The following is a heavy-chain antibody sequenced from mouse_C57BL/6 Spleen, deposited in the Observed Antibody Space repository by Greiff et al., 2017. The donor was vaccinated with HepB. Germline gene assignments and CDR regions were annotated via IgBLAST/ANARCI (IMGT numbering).Heavy chain of an antibody. J-gene: IGHJ2*01. D-gene: IGHD2-3*01. CDR3: ARGGSGYFLDY. Sequence: EVMLVESEGGLVQPGSSMKLSCTASGFTFSDYYMAWVRQVPEKGLEWVANINYDGSSTYYLDSLKSRFIISRDNAKNILYLQMSSLKSEDTATYYCARGGSGYFLDYWGQGTTLTVSS. V-gene: IGHV5-16*01. CDR1: GFTFSDYY. CDR2: INYDGSST.